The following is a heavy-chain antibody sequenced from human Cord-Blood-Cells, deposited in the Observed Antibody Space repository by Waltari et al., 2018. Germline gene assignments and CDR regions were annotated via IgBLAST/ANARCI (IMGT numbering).Heavy chain of an antibody. Sequence: EVQLVESGGVVVQPGGSLRLSCAASGFTFDDYTMHWVRQAPGKGLEWVSLISWDGGSTYYADSVKGRFTISRDNSKNALYLQMNSLRTEDTALYYCAKERTGDLDYWGQGTLVTVSS. D-gene: IGHD7-27*01. J-gene: IGHJ4*02. CDR2: ISWDGGST. CDR1: GFTFDDYT. CDR3: AKERTGDLDY. V-gene: IGHV3-43*01.